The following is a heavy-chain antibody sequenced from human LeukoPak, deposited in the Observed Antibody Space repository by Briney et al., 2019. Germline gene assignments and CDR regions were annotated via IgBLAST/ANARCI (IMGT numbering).Heavy chain of an antibody. V-gene: IGHV3-21*01. CDR2: ISSSSSYI. CDR1: GFTFSSHS. CDR3: AREEDCSGGSCYTPFHEAFGV. J-gene: IGHJ3*01. D-gene: IGHD2-15*01. Sequence: GGSLRLSCAASGFTFSSHSMNWVRQAPGKGLEWVSSISSSSSYIYYADSVKGRFTISRDNAKNSLYLQMDSLRAEDSAVYYCAREEDCSGGSCYTPFHEAFGVWGQGTMVTVSS.